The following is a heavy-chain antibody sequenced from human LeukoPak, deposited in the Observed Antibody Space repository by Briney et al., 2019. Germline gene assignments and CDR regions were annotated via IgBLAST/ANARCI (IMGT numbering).Heavy chain of an antibody. CDR3: ARGGGSIRHSYYYYVDV. Sequence: SGGSLRLSCAGSGFTFSSYSMNWVRQAPGKGLEWVSSISTSSSYIYYADSVKGRFTISRDNAKNSLYLRMNSLRDEDTALYYCARGGGSIRHSYYYYVDVWGKGTTVTVSS. CDR1: GFTFSSYS. J-gene: IGHJ6*03. V-gene: IGHV3-21*04. D-gene: IGHD2-15*01. CDR2: ISTSSSYI.